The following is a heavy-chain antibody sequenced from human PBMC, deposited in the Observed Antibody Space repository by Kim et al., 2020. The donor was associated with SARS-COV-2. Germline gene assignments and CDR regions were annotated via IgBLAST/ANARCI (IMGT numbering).Heavy chain of an antibody. V-gene: IGHV3-9*01. CDR2: ISWNSGSI. Sequence: GGSLRLSCAASGFTFDDYAMHWVRQAPGKGLEWVSGISWNSGSIGYADSVKGRFTISRDNAKNSLYLQMDSLRAEDTALYYCAKGLGPSYYYDSSGYLIYYYYYGMDVWGQGTTVTVSS. CDR1: GFTFDDYA. J-gene: IGHJ6*02. CDR3: AKGLGPSYYYDSSGYLIYYYYYGMDV. D-gene: IGHD3-22*01.